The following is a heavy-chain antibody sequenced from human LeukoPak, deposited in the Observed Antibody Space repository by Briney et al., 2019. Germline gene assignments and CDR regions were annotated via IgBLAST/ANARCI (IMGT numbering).Heavy chain of an antibody. J-gene: IGHJ4*02. D-gene: IGHD2-8*01. CDR3: AAQPCINGICYLDY. V-gene: IGHV3-30*04. Sequence: GRTLRLSCTASGFTFSDHAMHWVRQAPGKGLEWVTVISYHARDQFYAYSVKGRFTVSRDNSRNILYLQMNSLRVEDSAVYYCAAQPCINGICYLDYWGQGALVTVSS. CDR2: ISYHARDQ. CDR1: GFTFSDHA.